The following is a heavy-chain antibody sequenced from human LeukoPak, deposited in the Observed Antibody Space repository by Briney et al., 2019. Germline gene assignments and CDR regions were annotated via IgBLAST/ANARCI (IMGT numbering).Heavy chain of an antibody. J-gene: IGHJ4*02. CDR2: ISSGGRTR. V-gene: IGHV3-48*03. D-gene: IGHD2-21*02. Sequence: PGGSLRLSCAGSGFTFSGYEMSWVRQAPGKGLEWVSHISSGGRTRRYADSVKGRFTISKDNAKNSLFLQMNSLRAEDTAVYYCARVNCGGDCYSKTAFDYWGQGTLVTVSS. CDR1: GFTFSGYE. CDR3: ARVNCGGDCYSKTAFDY.